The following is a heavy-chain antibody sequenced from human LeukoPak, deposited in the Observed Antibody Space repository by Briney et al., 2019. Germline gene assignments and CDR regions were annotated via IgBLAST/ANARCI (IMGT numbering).Heavy chain of an antibody. CDR3: AKSGTYYYGSGKDYFDY. CDR1: GFTFSSYG. CDR2: ISGSGGST. D-gene: IGHD3-10*01. J-gene: IGHJ4*02. V-gene: IGHV3-23*01. Sequence: GGSLRLSCAASGFTFSSYGMSWVRQAPGKGLEWVSAISGSGGSTYYADSVKGRFTISRDNSKNTLYLQMNSLRAEDTAVYYCAKSGTYYYGSGKDYFDYWGQGTLVTVSS.